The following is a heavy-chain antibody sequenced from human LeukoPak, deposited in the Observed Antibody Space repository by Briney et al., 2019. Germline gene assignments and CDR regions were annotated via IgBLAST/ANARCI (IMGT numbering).Heavy chain of an antibody. Sequence: SVKVSCKASGGTFSSYAISWVRQAPGQGLEWMGGIIPIFGTANYAQKFQGRVTITADESTSTAYMELSSLRSEDTAVYYCARVGEAPDIGGYYFDYWGQGTLVTVSP. D-gene: IGHD2-15*01. V-gene: IGHV1-69*13. J-gene: IGHJ4*02. CDR3: ARVGEAPDIGGYYFDY. CDR2: IIPIFGTA. CDR1: GGTFSSYA.